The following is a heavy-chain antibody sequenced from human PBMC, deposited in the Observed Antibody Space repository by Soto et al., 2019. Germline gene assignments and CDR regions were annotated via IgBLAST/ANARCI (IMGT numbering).Heavy chain of an antibody. J-gene: IGHJ4*02. V-gene: IGHV4-38-2*02. CDR3: ARTGTSHRFWCGDY. CDR1: GFSINTNYY. Sequence: KTSETLSLTCTVSGFSINTNYYWGWIRQPPGKGREWIGSIWHSGSVYYNPSLKSRVTMSLHSSKNEFSLRLLFMTAADTAVYFCARTGTSHRFWCGDYWGPGTLVTVSS. D-gene: IGHD3-3*01. CDR2: IWHSGSV.